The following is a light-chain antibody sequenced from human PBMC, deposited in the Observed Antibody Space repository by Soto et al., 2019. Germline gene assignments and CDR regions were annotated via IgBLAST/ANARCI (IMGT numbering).Light chain of an antibody. Sequence: DIQMTQSPSTLSASVGDRVTITCRASQRSSSWLAWYQQKPGKAPKLLIFLASTLESGVASRFSGSGSGTEFTLTISSLQPDDSATYYCQQYHSYPLSFGGGTKVEIK. CDR3: QQYHSYPLS. CDR1: QRSSSW. V-gene: IGKV1-5*03. CDR2: LAS. J-gene: IGKJ4*01.